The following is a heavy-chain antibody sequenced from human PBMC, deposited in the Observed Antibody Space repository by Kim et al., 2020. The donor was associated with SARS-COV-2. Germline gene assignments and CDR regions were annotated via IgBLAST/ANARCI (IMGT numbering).Heavy chain of an antibody. V-gene: IGHV7-4-1*02. CDR1: GYTFTSYA. CDR2: INTNTGNP. J-gene: IGHJ4*02. D-gene: IGHD5-12*01. Sequence: ASVKVSCKASGYTFTSYAMNWVRQAPGQGLEWMGWINTNTGNPTYAQGFTGRFVFSLDTSVSTAYLQISSLKAEDTAVYYCARDGLRLRLGRPRPDYWGQGTLVTVSS. CDR3: ARDGLRLRLGRPRPDY.